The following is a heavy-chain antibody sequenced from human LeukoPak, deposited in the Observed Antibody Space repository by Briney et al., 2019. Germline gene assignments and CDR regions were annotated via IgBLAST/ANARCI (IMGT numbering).Heavy chain of an antibody. D-gene: IGHD6-19*01. CDR3: ARVGGGSSGWYNYFDY. CDR2: IYYSGST. Sequence: SETLSLTCTVSGGSISSYYWSWIRQPPGKGLEWIGYIYYSGSTNYNPSLKSRVTISVDTSKNQFSLKLSSVTAADTAVYYCARVGGGSSGWYNYFDYWGQGTLVTVSS. CDR1: GGSISSYY. V-gene: IGHV4-59*01. J-gene: IGHJ4*02.